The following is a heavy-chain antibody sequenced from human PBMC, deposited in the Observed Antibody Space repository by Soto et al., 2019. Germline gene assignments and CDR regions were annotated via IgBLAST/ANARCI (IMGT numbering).Heavy chain of an antibody. J-gene: IGHJ6*02. V-gene: IGHV3-23*01. CDR1: GFTFSSYA. CDR3: AKEDSSSWHYYYGMDV. Sequence: GGSLRLSCAASGFTFSSYAMSWVRQAPGKGLEWVSVISGSGGSTHYADSVKGRSTISRDSSKNMLYLQMNSLRAEDTAVYYCAKEDSSSWHYYYGMDVWGQGTTVTVSS. D-gene: IGHD6-13*01. CDR2: ISGSGGST.